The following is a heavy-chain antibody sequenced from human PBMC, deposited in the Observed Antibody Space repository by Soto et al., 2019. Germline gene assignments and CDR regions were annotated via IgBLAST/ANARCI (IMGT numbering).Heavy chain of an antibody. J-gene: IGHJ6*03. CDR1: GGSFSGYY. V-gene: IGHV4-34*01. Sequence: SETLSLTCAVYGGSFSGYYWSWIRQPPGKGLEWIGEINHSGSTNYNPSLKSRVTISVDTSKNQFSLKLSSVTAADTAVYYCGRGRGSAYYYYYMDVWGKGTTVTVSS. CDR2: INHSGST. CDR3: GRGRGSAYYYYYMDV.